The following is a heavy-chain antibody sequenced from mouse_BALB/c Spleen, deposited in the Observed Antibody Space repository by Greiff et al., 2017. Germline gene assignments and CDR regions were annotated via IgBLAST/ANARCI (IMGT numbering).Heavy chain of an antibody. V-gene: IGHV5-17*02. CDR2: ISSGSSTI. Sequence: EVKVVESGGGLVQPGGSRKLSCAASGFTFSSFGMHWVRQAPEKGLEWVAYISSGSSTIYYADTVKGRFTISRDNPKNTLFLQMTSLRSEDTAMYYCASDYYGSSYSAWFAYWGQGTLVTVSA. J-gene: IGHJ3*01. D-gene: IGHD1-1*01. CDR1: GFTFSSFG. CDR3: ASDYYGSSYSAWFAY.